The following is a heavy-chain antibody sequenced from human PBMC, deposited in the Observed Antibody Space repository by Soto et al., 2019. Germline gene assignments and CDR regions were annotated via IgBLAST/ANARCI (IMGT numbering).Heavy chain of an antibody. V-gene: IGHV1-69*05. D-gene: IGHD4-17*01. Sequence: SVKVSCKASGGTFRTAAISWVRQAPGQGLEWMGGIMAVFRTPNYSQKFQGRVTITRDTSASTAYMELSSLRSEDTAVYYCARARGGTVTSNWGQGTLVTVSS. CDR3: ARARGGTVTSN. CDR2: IMAVFRTP. J-gene: IGHJ4*02. CDR1: GGTFRTAA.